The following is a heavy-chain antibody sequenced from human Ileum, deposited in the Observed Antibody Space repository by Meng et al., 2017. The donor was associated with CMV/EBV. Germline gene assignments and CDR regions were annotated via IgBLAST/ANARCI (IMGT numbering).Heavy chain of an antibody. V-gene: IGHV3-48*03. Sequence: GESLKISCAASGFTFSSYEMNWVRQAPGKGLEWVSYISSCGSTIYYADSVKGRCTISRDNAKNSLYLQMNSLRAEDTAVYYCARLYSSSWAYYYYGMDVWGQGTTVTVSS. CDR3: ARLYSSSWAYYYYGMDV. CDR1: GFTFSSYE. J-gene: IGHJ6*02. D-gene: IGHD6-13*01. CDR2: ISSCGSTI.